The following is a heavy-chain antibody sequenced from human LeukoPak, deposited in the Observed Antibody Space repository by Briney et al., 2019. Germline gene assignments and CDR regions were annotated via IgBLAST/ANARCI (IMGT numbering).Heavy chain of an antibody. CDR3: ARDLFGGNWNTEGFDY. V-gene: IGHV3-21*01. CDR1: GFTFSSYS. J-gene: IGHJ4*02. Sequence: GGSLRLSCAASGFTFSSYSMNWVRQAPGKGLAWVSSITSSSSYIYYADSVKGRFTISRDNARNSLYLQMHSLRADDTAVYYCARDLFGGNWNTEGFDYWGQGTLVTVSS. CDR2: ITSSSSYI. D-gene: IGHD3-16*01.